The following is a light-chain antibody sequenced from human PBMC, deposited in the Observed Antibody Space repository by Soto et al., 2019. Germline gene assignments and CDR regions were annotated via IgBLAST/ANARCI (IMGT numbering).Light chain of an antibody. CDR3: HQYAYSPLT. V-gene: IGKV3-20*01. Sequence: EIVLTQSPGTLSMSPGEGATLSCRASQTVGRDYLAWYQQKPGQGPRLLVHGATSRATGIPDRFIGSGSGTDCNLTITRLEPEDFAVYFCHQYAYSPLTLGGGTKVDIK. CDR2: GAT. J-gene: IGKJ4*01. CDR1: QTVGRDY.